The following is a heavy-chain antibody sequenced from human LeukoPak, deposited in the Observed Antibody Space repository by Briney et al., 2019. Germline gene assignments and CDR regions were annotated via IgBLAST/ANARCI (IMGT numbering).Heavy chain of an antibody. CDR2: ISYDGSNK. V-gene: IGHV3-30*18. J-gene: IGHJ4*02. D-gene: IGHD3-22*01. CDR1: GFTFSSYG. CDR3: VKSSYYYDSSGLIFDY. Sequence: PGGSLRLSCEASGFTFSSYGMHWVRQAPGKGLEWVAVISYDGSNKYYADSVKGRFTISRDNSKNTLYLQMNSLRAGDTAVYYCVKSSYYYDSSGLIFDYWGQGTLVTVSS.